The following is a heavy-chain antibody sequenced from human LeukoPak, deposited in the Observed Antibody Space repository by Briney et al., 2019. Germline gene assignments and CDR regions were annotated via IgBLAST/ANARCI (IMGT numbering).Heavy chain of an antibody. CDR2: ISAYNGYT. J-gene: IGHJ6*03. Sequence: ASVKVSCKASGGTFSNYAISWVRQAPGQGLEWMGWISAYNGYTNYAQQLQGRVTMTTDTSTSTAYMELRSLRSDDTAVYYCARSNFYDSSGYYSTTPHYYYYYMDVWGKGTTVTISS. CDR1: GGTFSNYA. V-gene: IGHV1-18*01. CDR3: ARSNFYDSSGYYSTTPHYYYYYMDV. D-gene: IGHD3-22*01.